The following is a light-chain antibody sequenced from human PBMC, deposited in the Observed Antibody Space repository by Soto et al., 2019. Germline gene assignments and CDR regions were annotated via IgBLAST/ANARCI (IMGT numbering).Light chain of an antibody. V-gene: IGKV1-33*01. CDR3: QQYDNLLRT. Sequence: DIQRTQAPSSLSASVGDGVKITFRSSEDFSNYLNWYQQKPGKAPKLLIYDASNLETGVPSRFSGSGSGTDFTFTISSMKPEDIATYYCQQYDNLLRTFGQGTKV. CDR1: EDFSNY. CDR2: DAS. J-gene: IGKJ1*01.